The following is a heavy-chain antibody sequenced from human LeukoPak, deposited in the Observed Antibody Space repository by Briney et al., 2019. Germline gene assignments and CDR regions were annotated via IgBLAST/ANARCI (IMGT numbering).Heavy chain of an antibody. CDR1: GFTFSSYE. Sequence: GGSLRLSCAASGFTFSSYEMNWVRQAPGKGLEWVSYISSSGSTIYYADSMKGRFTISRDNAKNSLYLQMNSLRAEDTAVYYCARLSWAGIDYWGQGTLVTVSS. CDR2: ISSSGSTI. V-gene: IGHV3-48*03. J-gene: IGHJ4*02. CDR3: ARLSWAGIDY. D-gene: IGHD3-10*01.